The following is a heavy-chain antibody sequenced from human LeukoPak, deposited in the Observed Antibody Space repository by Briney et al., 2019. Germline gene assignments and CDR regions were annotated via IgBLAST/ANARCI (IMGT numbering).Heavy chain of an antibody. D-gene: IGHD5-18*01. V-gene: IGHV4-31*03. CDR2: IYYSGST. J-gene: IGHJ4*02. CDR1: GVSISSGGYY. Sequence: SETLSLTCTVSGVSISSGGYYWSWIRQHPGKGLEWIGYIYYSGSTYYNPSLKSRVTISVDTSKNQFSLKLSSVTAADTAVYYCARAPGYSYGQTYYFDYWGQGTLVTVSS. CDR3: ARAPGYSYGQTYYFDY.